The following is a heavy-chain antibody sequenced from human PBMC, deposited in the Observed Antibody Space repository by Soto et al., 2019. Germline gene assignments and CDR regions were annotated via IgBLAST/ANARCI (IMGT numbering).Heavy chain of an antibody. CDR3: AKNRGGGVYTNWSVAV. Sequence: EVQLLDSGGGLVQPGGSLRLSCAASGFMFSCCAMSWVRQAPGKGLEWVSTIHGDGDYSHYTDSVEGRFTISRDNSRNTLYLRMNSLRGYDTAVYYCAKNRGGGVYTNWSVAVWGRGTLVTVSS. CDR1: GFMFSCCA. CDR2: IHGDGDYS. D-gene: IGHD2-2*02. J-gene: IGHJ2*01. V-gene: IGHV3-23*01.